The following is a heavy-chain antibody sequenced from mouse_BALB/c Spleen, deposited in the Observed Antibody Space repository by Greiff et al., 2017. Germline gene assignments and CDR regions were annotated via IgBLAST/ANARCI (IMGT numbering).Heavy chain of an antibody. CDR3: ARGGNDDAMDY. D-gene: IGHD2-1*01. V-gene: IGHV1S56*01. Sequence: VQLQQSGPELVKPGASVRISCKASGYTFTSYYIHWVKQRPGQGLEWIGWIYPGNVNTKYNEKFKGKATLTADKSSSTAYMQLSSLTSEDSAVYFCARGGNDDAMDYWGQGTSVTVSS. J-gene: IGHJ4*01. CDR2: IYPGNVNT. CDR1: GYTFTSYY.